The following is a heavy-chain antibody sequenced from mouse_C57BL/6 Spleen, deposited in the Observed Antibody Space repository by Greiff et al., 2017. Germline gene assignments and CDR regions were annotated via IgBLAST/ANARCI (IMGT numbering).Heavy chain of an antibody. CDR2: ISGGGGNT. Sequence: EVKVVESGGGLVKPGGSLKLSCAASGFTFSSYTMSWVRQTPEKRLEWVATISGGGGNTYYPDSVKGRFTISRDNAKNTLYLQMSSLRSEDTALYYCARHGNYDWYFDVWGTGTTVTGSS. CDR1: GFTFSSYT. D-gene: IGHD2-1*01. CDR3: ARHGNYDWYFDV. J-gene: IGHJ1*03. V-gene: IGHV5-9*01.